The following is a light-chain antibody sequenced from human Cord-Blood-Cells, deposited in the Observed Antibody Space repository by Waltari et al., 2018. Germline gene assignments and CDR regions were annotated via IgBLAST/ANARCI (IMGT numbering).Light chain of an antibody. Sequence: IVMTQSLDSLPVSLGGRATINCQPSQRVLYRSNNKDYLAWYQQKPAPPPMLLIDWPSTRETGVPYRGSGSGSETNFTLTISSLQAEDVADYYYQHYYSTPPYSVGQETKLESK. CDR1: QRVLYRSNNKDY. J-gene: IGKJ2*03. CDR2: WPS. CDR3: QHYYSTPPYS. V-gene: IGKV4-1*01.